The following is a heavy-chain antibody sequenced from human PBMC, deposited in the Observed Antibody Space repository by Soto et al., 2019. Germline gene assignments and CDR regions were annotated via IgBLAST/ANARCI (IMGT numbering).Heavy chain of an antibody. D-gene: IGHD2-15*01. CDR2: IYYSGST. J-gene: IGHJ4*02. CDR1: GGSISSYY. CDR3: ARQQVVVVAATSSYFDY. V-gene: IGHV4-59*08. Sequence: SETLSLTCTVSGGSISSYYWSWIRQPPGKGLEWIGYIYYSGSTNYNPSLKSRVTISVDTSKNQFSLKLSSVTAADTAVYYCARQQVVVVAATSSYFDYWGQGTLVTVSS.